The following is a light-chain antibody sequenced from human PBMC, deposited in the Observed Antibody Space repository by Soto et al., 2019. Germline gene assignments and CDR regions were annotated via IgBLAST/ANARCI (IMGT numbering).Light chain of an antibody. J-gene: IGLJ1*01. CDR2: EVS. Sequence: QCALTQPASVSGTPGQSITISCTRTSGDVGGYEFVSWYQQHSGIAPKLMIYEVSNRPSGVSSRFAGSKSGNTASLTISGLQAEDEADYSCGSYTGRIYVFRTRRKVTVL. CDR1: SGDVGGYEF. CDR3: GSYTGRIYV. V-gene: IGLV2-14*01.